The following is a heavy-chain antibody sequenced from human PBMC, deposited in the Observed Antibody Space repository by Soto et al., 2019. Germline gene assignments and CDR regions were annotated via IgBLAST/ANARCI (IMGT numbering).Heavy chain of an antibody. D-gene: IGHD6-6*01. CDR2: IIPIFGTA. Sequence: QVQLVQSGAEVKKPGSSVKVSCKASGGTFSSYAISWVRQAPGQGLEWMGGIIPIFGTANYAQKFQGSVTITVDESTGTAYMELSSLRSEDTAVYYCARTLPIESIAALTEICYYYYGMDVWGQGTTDTVSS. CDR1: GGTFSSYA. V-gene: IGHV1-69*01. J-gene: IGHJ6*02. CDR3: ARTLPIESIAALTEICYYYYGMDV.